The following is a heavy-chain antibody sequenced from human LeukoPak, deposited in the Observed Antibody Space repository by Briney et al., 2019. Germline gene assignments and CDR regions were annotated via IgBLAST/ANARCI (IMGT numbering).Heavy chain of an antibody. CDR2: IYYSGST. CDR1: GGSIGSYY. Sequence: PSETLSLTCTVSGGSIGSYYWSWIRQPPGKGLEWIGYIYYSGSTNYNPSLKSRVTISVDTSKNQFSLKLSSVTAADTAVYYCARGRGYSSGWYRTSFDYWGQGTLVTVSS. J-gene: IGHJ4*02. D-gene: IGHD6-19*01. V-gene: IGHV4-59*01. CDR3: ARGRGYSSGWYRTSFDY.